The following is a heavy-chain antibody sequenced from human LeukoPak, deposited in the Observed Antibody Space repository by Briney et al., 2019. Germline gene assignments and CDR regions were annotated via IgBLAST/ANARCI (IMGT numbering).Heavy chain of an antibody. CDR1: GGSISSYY. D-gene: IGHD3-22*01. CDR2: INHSGST. J-gene: IGHJ4*02. V-gene: IGHV4-34*01. Sequence: KASETLSLTCTVSGGSISSYYWSWIRQPPGKGLEWIGEINHSGSTNYNPSLKSRVTISVDTSKNQFSLKLSSVTAADTAVYYCARKYYYDSSGYHFDYWGQGTLVTVSS. CDR3: ARKYYYDSSGYHFDY.